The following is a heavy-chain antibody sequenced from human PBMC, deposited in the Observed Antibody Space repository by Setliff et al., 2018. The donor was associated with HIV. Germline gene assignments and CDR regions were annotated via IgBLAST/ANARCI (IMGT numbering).Heavy chain of an antibody. Sequence: PSETLSLTCTVSGGSISSYYWSWIRQPPGKGLEWIGYIYYSGSTNYNPSLKSRVTISVDTSKNQFSLKLSSVTAADTAVCYCARNPCSGGSCPDAFDIWGQGTMVTVSS. CDR2: IYYSGST. CDR1: GGSISSYY. V-gene: IGHV4-59*01. D-gene: IGHD2-15*01. CDR3: ARNPCSGGSCPDAFDI. J-gene: IGHJ3*02.